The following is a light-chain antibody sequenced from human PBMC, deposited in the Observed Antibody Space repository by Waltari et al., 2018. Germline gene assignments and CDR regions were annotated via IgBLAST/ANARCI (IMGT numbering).Light chain of an antibody. CDR1: QSVSTN. Sequence: EIVMTQSPASLSVSQGERPTLSCRASQSVSTNLAWYQHKPGQAPRLLIYGASTRATGIPARFSGSGSGTEFTLTISSLQSEDFAVYYCQQYNNWPPMTFGQGTRLEIK. V-gene: IGKV3-15*01. J-gene: IGKJ5*01. CDR3: QQYNNWPPMT. CDR2: GAS.